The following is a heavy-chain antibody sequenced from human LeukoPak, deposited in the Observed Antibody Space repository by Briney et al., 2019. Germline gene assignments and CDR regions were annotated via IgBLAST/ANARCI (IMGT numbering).Heavy chain of an antibody. CDR2: ISGSSSYI. CDR1: GFTFSSYE. J-gene: IGHJ4*02. D-gene: IGHD6-19*01. CDR3: ASKGSGWYQSGDY. V-gene: IGHV3-21*01. Sequence: PGGSLRLSCAASGFTFSSYEMNWVRQAPGKGLEWVSSISGSSSYIYYADSVKGRFTISRDNAKNSLYLQMNSLRAEDTAVYYCASKGSGWYQSGDYWGQGTLVTVSS.